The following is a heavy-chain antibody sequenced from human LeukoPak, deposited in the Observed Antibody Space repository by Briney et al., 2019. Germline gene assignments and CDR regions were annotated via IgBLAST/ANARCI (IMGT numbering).Heavy chain of an antibody. Sequence: TSETLSLTCTVSGVSISSYYWSWIRQPPGKGLEWIGYIYYSGSTNYNPSLKSRVTISVDTSKNQFSLKLSSVTAADTAVYYCARDKAVAGGIWRDYYYGMDVWGQGTTVTVSS. CDR1: GVSISSYY. D-gene: IGHD6-19*01. CDR3: ARDKAVAGGIWRDYYYGMDV. V-gene: IGHV4-59*01. J-gene: IGHJ6*02. CDR2: IYYSGST.